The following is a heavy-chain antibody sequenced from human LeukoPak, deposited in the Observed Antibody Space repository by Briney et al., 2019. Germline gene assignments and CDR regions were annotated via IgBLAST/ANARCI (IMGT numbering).Heavy chain of an antibody. CDR2: INADGRTT. J-gene: IGHJ4*02. D-gene: IGHD2-21*01. CDR3: ARGSTASV. V-gene: IGHV3-74*01. CDR1: AFTFSSYW. Sequence: PGGSLRLSCAASAFTFSSYWMHWVRQAPGKGLVWVSRINADGRTTNYADSVKGRFTISRDNAENTLYLQMNSLRAEDTAVYYCARGSTASVWGQGALVTVSS.